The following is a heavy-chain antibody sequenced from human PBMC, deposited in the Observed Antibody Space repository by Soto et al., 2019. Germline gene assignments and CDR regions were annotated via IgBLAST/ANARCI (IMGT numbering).Heavy chain of an antibody. V-gene: IGHV3-21*01. Sequence: EVQVVESGGGLVQPGGSLRLSCSFTFSMYSMNWVRQAPGKGLEWVASISSGGSYIKYADSVKGRLTISRDNAKNSVSLQTNSRTVDDTAVYFCTRDEGGSSDSWFDPWGQGTLVTVSS. J-gene: IGHJ5*02. CDR3: TRDEGGSSDSWFDP. CDR1: FTFSMYS. CDR2: ISSGGSYI. D-gene: IGHD1-26*01.